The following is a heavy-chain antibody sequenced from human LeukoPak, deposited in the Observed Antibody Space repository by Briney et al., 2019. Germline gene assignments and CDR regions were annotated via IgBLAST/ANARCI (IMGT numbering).Heavy chain of an antibody. Sequence: PGGSLRLSCAASGFTFSSYAMSWLRQAPGKGLEWVSAISSSGGNTYYADSVKGRFTISGDNSKNTLYLQMNSLRAEDTAVYYCAKGGSDYDDHGYSFDYWGQGALVTVSS. CDR1: GFTFSSYA. CDR2: ISSSGGNT. J-gene: IGHJ4*02. CDR3: AKGGSDYDDHGYSFDY. V-gene: IGHV3-23*01. D-gene: IGHD1-26*01.